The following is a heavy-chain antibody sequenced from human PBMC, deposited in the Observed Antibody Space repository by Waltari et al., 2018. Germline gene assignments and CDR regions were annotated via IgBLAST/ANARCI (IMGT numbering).Heavy chain of an antibody. CDR3: ATEILVIPKPRQAVEAYDI. D-gene: IGHD2-15*01. J-gene: IGHJ3*02. V-gene: IGHV3-15*01. CDR2: IKSKADGGAA. CDR1: GITLTNVH. Sequence: LMESGGGLVEPGGSLRLSCIGTGITLTNVHMSWVRQSPGKGLEWVAGIKSKADGGAADYAAPVEGRFTVSADASLNTVYLQMNSLKAGDTGVYYCATEILVIPKPRQAVEAYDIWGQGTTVTVS.